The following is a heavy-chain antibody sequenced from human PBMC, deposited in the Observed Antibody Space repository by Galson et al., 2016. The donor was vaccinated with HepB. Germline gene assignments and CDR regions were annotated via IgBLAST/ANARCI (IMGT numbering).Heavy chain of an antibody. CDR2: ISRSISTV. V-gene: IGHV3-48*02. CDR3: ASALGIHDYYGMDV. CDR1: GFTFSTYS. Sequence: SLRLSCAASGFTFSTYSMNWVRQAPGKGLEWVSYISRSISTVHYADSVKGRFTISRDNAKNSLYLQMNSLRDEDTAVYYCASALGIHDYYGMDVWGQGTTVTVSS. J-gene: IGHJ6*02. D-gene: IGHD5-18*01.